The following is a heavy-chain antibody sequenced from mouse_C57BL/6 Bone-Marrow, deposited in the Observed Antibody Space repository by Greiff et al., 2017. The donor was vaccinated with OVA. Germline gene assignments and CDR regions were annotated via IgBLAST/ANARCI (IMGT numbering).Heavy chain of an antibody. Sequence: EVQLMESGPGLVKPSQSLSLTCSVTGYSITSGYYWNWIRQFPGNKLEWMGYISYDGSNNYNPSLKNRISITRDTSKNQFFLKLNSVTTEDTATYYCARGGDYYGSMNFDVWGTGTTVTVSS. CDR3: ARGGDYYGSMNFDV. J-gene: IGHJ1*03. V-gene: IGHV3-6*01. CDR1: GYSITSGYY. D-gene: IGHD1-1*01. CDR2: ISYDGSN.